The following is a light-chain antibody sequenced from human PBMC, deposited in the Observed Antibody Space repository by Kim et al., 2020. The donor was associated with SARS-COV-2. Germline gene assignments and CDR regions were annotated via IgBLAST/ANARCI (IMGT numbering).Light chain of an antibody. CDR1: QSVSTN. CDR3: QQYNDWPPYT. V-gene: IGKV3-15*01. J-gene: IGKJ2*01. Sequence: ERMLTQSPAILSVSRGERATLSCRASQSVSTNLAWYQQKPGQPPRLLIYDTSTRATGIPARFSGSGSGTVFTLTIRSVESEDFAVYFCQQYNDWPPYTLGRGTKLE. CDR2: DTS.